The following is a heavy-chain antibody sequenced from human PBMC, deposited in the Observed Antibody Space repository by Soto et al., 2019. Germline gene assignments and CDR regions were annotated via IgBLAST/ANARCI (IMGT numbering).Heavy chain of an antibody. V-gene: IGHV3-49*03. CDR1: GFTFGDYA. J-gene: IGHJ6*02. CDR2: IRSKAYGGTT. D-gene: IGHD3-3*01. Sequence: PGGSLRLSCTASGFTFGDYAMSWFLQAPGQWLEWVGFIRSKAYGGTTEYAASVKGRFTISRDDSKSIAYLQMKSLKTEDTAVYYCTRGGPSDFWSGYPYYGMDVWGQGTTVTVSS. CDR3: TRGGPSDFWSGYPYYGMDV.